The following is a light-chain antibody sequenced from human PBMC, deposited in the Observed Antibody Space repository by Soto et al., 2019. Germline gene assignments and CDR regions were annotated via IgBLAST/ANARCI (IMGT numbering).Light chain of an antibody. CDR3: SSYTTMNTLV. V-gene: IGLV2-14*01. CDR1: SSDVGSYDY. CDR2: EVS. Sequence: QSALTQPASVSGSPGQSITISCTGTSSDVGSYDYVSWYQQHPGKAPKLIIFEVSDRPSGVSDRFSGSKSGDTASLTISGLQAVDEADYYCSSYTTMNTLVFGGGTKLTVL. J-gene: IGLJ2*01.